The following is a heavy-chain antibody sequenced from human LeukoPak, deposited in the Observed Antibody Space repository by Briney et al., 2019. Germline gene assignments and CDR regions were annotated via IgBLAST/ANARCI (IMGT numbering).Heavy chain of an antibody. Sequence: LSLTCTVSGGSVSSGSYYWNWVRQAPGKGLEWVSYISHSRRTIHYADSVKGRFVVSRDNAKDSLYLQMNSLRADDTAVYYCAVDRRQGPTVTTFSPFDHWGQGTLVIVSS. J-gene: IGHJ4*02. CDR3: AVDRRQGPTVTTFSPFDH. V-gene: IGHV3-48*03. CDR2: ISHSRRTI. D-gene: IGHD4-17*01. CDR1: GGSVSSGSYY.